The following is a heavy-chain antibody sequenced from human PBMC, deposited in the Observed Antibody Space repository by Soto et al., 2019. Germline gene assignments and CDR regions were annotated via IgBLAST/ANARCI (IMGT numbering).Heavy chain of an antibody. CDR3: ARDLGGWPDY. CDR1: GYTFTSYG. V-gene: IGHV1-18*01. CDR2: ISAYNGNT. J-gene: IGHJ4*02. D-gene: IGHD2-15*01. Sequence: ASVKVSCKASGYTFTSYGISWVRQAPGQGLEWMGWISAYNGNTNYAQKFQGRVTITRDTSASTAYMELSSLRSEDTAVYYCARDLGGWPDYLGQGTLVTVSS.